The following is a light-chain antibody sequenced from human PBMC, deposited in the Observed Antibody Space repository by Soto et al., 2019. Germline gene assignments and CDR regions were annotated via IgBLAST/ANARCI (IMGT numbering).Light chain of an antibody. CDR3: AAWDDSLSVGV. CDR1: SSNIGHNF. V-gene: IGLV1-47*01. Sequence: QSVLTQPPSASGTPGQRVTISCSGSSSNIGHNFVYWYQQVPGTAPKLLIYRNDQRPSGVPDRFSGSKSGTSASLAISGLRSEDEADYYCAAWDDSLSVGVFGGGTKVTVL. J-gene: IGLJ2*01. CDR2: RND.